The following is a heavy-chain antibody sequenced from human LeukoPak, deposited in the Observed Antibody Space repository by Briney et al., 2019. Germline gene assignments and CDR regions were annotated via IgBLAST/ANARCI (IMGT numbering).Heavy chain of an antibody. CDR1: AFTFSNYN. CDR3: ARDRQTSCSTSTCSFDHFDY. CDR2: ICCSSQYI. V-gene: IGHV3-21*06. D-gene: IGHD2-2*01. Sequence: GGSLRLSCAVSAFTFSNYNMNWVRQAPGKGLEWVSSICCSSQYIYYTDSVKGLFTVSRGNAKNSLYLQMNSLRAEDTAVYFCARDRQTSCSTSTCSFDHFDYWGQGTLVTVSS. J-gene: IGHJ4*02.